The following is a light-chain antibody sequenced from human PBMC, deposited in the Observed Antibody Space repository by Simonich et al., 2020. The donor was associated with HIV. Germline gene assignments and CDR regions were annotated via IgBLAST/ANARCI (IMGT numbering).Light chain of an antibody. J-gene: IGKJ4*01. V-gene: IGKV1-39*01. CDR3: QQYYVYPLA. Sequence: MTQSPATLSASVGDRVTITCRASQTISSYLNWYQQKPGKAPKILIYAASSLQSGVPSRFSGSGSGTDFTLTISSLQPEDFATYYCQQYYVYPLAFGGGTKVEIK. CDR2: AAS. CDR1: QTISSY.